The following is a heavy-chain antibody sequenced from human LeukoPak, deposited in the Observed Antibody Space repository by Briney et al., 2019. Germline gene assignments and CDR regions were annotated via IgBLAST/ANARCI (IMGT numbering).Heavy chain of an antibody. CDR1: GGSISSGSYY. V-gene: IGHV4-61*02. J-gene: IGHJ4*02. CDR3: VRPESAGTKYRFDY. CDR2: IYTSGRT. Sequence: PSETLSLTCTVSGGSISSGSYYWSWIRQPAGKGLEWIGRIYTSGRTNYNPSLESRVTISVDTSKNHVSLNLTSVTAADTAVYYCVRPESAGTKYRFDYWGQGALVTVSS. D-gene: IGHD1-1*01.